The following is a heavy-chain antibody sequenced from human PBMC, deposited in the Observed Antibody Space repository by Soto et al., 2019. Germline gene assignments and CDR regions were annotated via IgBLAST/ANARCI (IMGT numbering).Heavy chain of an antibody. V-gene: IGHV1-2*02. CDR2: INPNSGGT. D-gene: IGHD3-22*01. CDR3: ARDMYYYDSSGYYHKNYYYYGMDV. Sequence: QVPLVQSGAEVKKPGASVKVSCKASGYTFTGYYMHWVRQAPGQGLEWMGWINPNSGGTNYAQRFQGRVTMTRDTSINTAYMELSRLRSDDTAVYYCARDMYYYDSSGYYHKNYYYYGMDVWGQGTTVTVSS. CDR1: GYTFTGYY. J-gene: IGHJ6*02.